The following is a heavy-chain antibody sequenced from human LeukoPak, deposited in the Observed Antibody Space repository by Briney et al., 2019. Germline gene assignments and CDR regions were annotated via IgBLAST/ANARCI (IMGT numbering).Heavy chain of an antibody. CDR1: GFTFSSNV. J-gene: IGHJ4*02. V-gene: IGHV3-23*01. D-gene: IGHD3-10*01. CDR3: AKLPGGYYGSQNYRDY. Sequence: GGSLRLSCAASGFTFSSNVLSWVRRAPGKALEWVSAISTTSDSAYYADSVKGRFTISRDNSKNSLYLQMHSLRAEDTAIYYCAKLPGGYYGSQNYRDYWGQGTVVTVSS. CDR2: ISTTSDSA.